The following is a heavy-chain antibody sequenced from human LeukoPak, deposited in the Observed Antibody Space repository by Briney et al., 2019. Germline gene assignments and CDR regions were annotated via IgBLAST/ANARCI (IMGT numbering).Heavy chain of an antibody. CDR3: ARGVFLEWLHY. Sequence: GGSLRLSCAASGFTVSSNYMSWVRQAPGRGLEWVSVIYSGGSTYYADSVKGRFTISRDNSKNTLYLQMNSLRAEDPAVYYCARGVFLEWLHYWGQGTLVTVSS. J-gene: IGHJ4*02. CDR1: GFTVSSNY. CDR2: IYSGGST. V-gene: IGHV3-66*01. D-gene: IGHD3-3*01.